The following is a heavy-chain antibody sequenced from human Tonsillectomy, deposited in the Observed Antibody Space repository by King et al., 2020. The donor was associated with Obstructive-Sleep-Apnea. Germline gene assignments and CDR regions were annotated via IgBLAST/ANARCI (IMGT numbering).Heavy chain of an antibody. CDR3: ARVHSTAAAGTFDH. V-gene: IGHV1-18*01. J-gene: IGHJ4*02. D-gene: IGHD6-13*01. CDR1: GYTFSNYV. CDR2: ISGYDGIT. Sequence: QLVQSGAEVKKPGASVNVSCKASGYTFSNYVMAWVRQAPGQGLEWMGWISGYDGITNYALDLHGRVTMTTDTSTSTAYMELRSLKPDDTAVYYCARVHSTAAAGTFDHGGQGTLVTVSS.